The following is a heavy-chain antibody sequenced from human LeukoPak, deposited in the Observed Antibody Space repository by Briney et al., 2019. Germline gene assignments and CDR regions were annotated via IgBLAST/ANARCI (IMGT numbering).Heavy chain of an antibody. D-gene: IGHD3-9*01. Sequence: PGGSLRLSCAASGFTFSDYYMSWIRQAPGKGLEWVSYITNSGTTIYYADSVKGRFTISRDNAKNSLYLQMNSLRAEDTAVYYCARDGHYDILTGYFQDWGQGTLVTVSS. V-gene: IGHV3-11*01. CDR1: GFTFSDYY. J-gene: IGHJ1*01. CDR3: ARDGHYDILTGYFQD. CDR2: ITNSGTTI.